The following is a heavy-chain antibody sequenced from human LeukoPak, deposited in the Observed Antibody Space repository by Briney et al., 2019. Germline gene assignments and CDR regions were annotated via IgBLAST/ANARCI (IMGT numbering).Heavy chain of an antibody. CDR1: GFTFSSYG. J-gene: IGHJ4*02. V-gene: IGHV3-30*02. D-gene: IGHD6-19*01. CDR2: IRKDAGKT. CDR3: ARIRLGEISGWYIFDD. Sequence: GGSLRLSCAASGFTFSSYGFHWVRQAPGKGLEWMTFIRKDAGKTYYAESVKGRFSISRDISKNTLYLQMNSLRAEGTAVYYCARIRLGEISGWYIFDDWGQGTLVTVSS.